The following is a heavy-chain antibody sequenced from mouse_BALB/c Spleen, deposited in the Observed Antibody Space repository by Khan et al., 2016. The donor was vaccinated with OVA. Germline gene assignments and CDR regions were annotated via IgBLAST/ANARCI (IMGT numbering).Heavy chain of an antibody. CDR2: IWSDGST. D-gene: IGHD2-10*01. J-gene: IGHJ4*01. CDR1: GFSLTNYG. Sequence: VQLQESGPALVAPSQSLSITCTISGFSLTNYGVHWVRQPPGKGLVWLVVIWSDGSTTYNSALKSSLSISKDNSKSQVFLKMNNLQPDDTAMYYCARQPYYHDYIMNYWGQGTSVTVSS. V-gene: IGHV2-6-1*01. CDR3: ARQPYYHDYIMNY.